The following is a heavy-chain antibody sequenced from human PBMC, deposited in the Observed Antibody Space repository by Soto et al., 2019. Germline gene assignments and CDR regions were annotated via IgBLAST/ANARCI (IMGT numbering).Heavy chain of an antibody. D-gene: IGHD7-27*01. J-gene: IGHJ4*02. CDR1: GVSFNSYA. V-gene: IGHV3-23*01. CDR2: ISANGGTT. CDR3: ANGGTGEGYFDN. Sequence: GSIRLSSVACGVSFNSYAMSWVRKATGKGLEWVSAISANGGTTYYIDSVKGRFTISRDNSKNTVYLQMNSLRAEDTAIYYCANGGTGEGYFDNWGQGALVT.